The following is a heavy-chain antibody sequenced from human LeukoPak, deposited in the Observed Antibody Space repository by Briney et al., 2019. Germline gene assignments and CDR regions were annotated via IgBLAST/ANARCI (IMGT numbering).Heavy chain of an antibody. D-gene: IGHD6-19*01. CDR1: GGSVNSGSYY. J-gene: IGHJ4*02. CDR3: ARQWPYSSGRGFDY. Sequence: SETLSLTCTVSGGSVNSGSYYWSWIRQPPGKGLEWIGYIYYSGSTYYNPSLKSRVTISVDTSKNQFSLKLSSVTAADTAVYYCARQWPYSSGRGFDYWGQGTLVTVSS. V-gene: IGHV4-39*01. CDR2: IYYSGST.